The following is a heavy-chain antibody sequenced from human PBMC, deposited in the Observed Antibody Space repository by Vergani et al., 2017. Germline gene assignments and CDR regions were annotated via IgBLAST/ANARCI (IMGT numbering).Heavy chain of an antibody. D-gene: IGHD3-22*01. CDR3: AKDTHYYDSSGCFDY. CDR2: IWYDGSNK. V-gene: IGHV3-33*03. CDR1: GFRFSSYG. J-gene: IGHJ4*02. Sequence: QVQLVESGGGVVQPGRSLRLSCAASGFRFSSYGMNWVRQAPGKGLEWVAVIWYDGSNKYYADSVKGRFTISRDNSKNSLYLQMNSLRAEDTALYYCAKDTHYYDSSGCFDYWGQGTLVTVSS.